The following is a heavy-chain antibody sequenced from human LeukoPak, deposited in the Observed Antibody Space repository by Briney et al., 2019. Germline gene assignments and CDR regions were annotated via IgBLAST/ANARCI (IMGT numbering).Heavy chain of an antibody. D-gene: IGHD3-22*01. CDR2: ISGSGGST. Sequence: PTGGSLRLSCAASGFTFSSYTMSWVRQAPGKGLEWVSGISGSGGSTYYADSVKGRFTISRDNSKNTLYLQMNRLRAEDTAVYYCAKDRYYDSSGPSDYWGQGTLVTVSS. V-gene: IGHV3-23*01. CDR3: AKDRYYDSSGPSDY. CDR1: GFTFSSYT. J-gene: IGHJ4*02.